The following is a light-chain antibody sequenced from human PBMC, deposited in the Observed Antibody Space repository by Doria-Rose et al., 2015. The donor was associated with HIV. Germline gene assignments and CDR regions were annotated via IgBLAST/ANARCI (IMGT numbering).Light chain of an antibody. Sequence: TRSPSFLSASVGVRVTITCRASQGISRYLAWYQQKPGKAPTLLIFGASTLQSGVPSRFSGSGSGTEFTLTISSLQPEDFATYYCQQFDSFPRTFGQGTKVKLK. CDR2: GAS. V-gene: IGKV1-9*01. J-gene: IGKJ1*01. CDR3: QQFDSFPRT. CDR1: QGISRY.